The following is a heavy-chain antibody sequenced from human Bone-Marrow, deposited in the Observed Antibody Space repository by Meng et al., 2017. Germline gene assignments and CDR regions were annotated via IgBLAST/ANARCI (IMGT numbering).Heavy chain of an antibody. CDR1: EYTFPGYY. CDR2: INPNSGGT. V-gene: IGHV1-2*06. D-gene: IGHD7-27*01. CDR3: ARDLTGDEDY. Sequence: LVQPGAEAKKPGASVKGSCKASEYTFPGYYMHWGRQAPGQGLEWMGRINPNSGGTNYAQKFQGRVTMTRDTSISTAYMELSRLRSDDTAVYYCARDLTGDEDYWGQGTLVTVSS. J-gene: IGHJ4*02.